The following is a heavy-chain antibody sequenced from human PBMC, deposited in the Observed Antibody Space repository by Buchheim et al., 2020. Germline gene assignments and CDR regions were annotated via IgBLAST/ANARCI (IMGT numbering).Heavy chain of an antibody. D-gene: IGHD6-19*01. CDR1: GGSISSSNW. J-gene: IGHJ5*02. CDR3: ARERAVAGTGWFDP. CDR2: IYHSGST. V-gene: IGHV4-4*02. Sequence: QVQLQESGPGLVKPSGTLFITCAVSGGSISSSNWWSWVRQPPGKGLEWIGGIYHSGSTNYKPSLKSRVTTSVDKSKNQVSIKLSSVTAADTAVYYCARERAVAGTGWFDPWGQGTL.